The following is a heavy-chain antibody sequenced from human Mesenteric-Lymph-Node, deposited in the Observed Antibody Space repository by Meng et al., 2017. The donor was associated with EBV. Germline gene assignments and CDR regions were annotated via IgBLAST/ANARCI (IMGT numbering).Heavy chain of an antibody. CDR3: ARGVEGSGRDWYY. J-gene: IGHJ4*02. CDR1: GYTFTTYD. CDR2: MNPNIGNT. D-gene: IGHD3-10*01. Sequence: SGAGVRKPGASVKVSCNASGYTFTTYDINWVRQATGQGLEWMGRMNPNIGNTGYAQKFQGRVSMTRDTSISTAYMELSSLKSEDTAVYYCARGVEGSGRDWYYWGQGTLVTVSS. V-gene: IGHV1-8*01.